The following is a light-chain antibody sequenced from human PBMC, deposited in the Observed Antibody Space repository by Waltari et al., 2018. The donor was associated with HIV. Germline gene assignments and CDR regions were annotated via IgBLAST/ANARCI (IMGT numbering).Light chain of an antibody. J-gene: IGKJ1*01. CDR1: QNIDKY. Sequence: DIQMTQSPSSLSASIGVRVTITCRASQNIDKYLNWYQQKAGKAPKLLIYTTSNLQSGVPSRFSGSGSGTEFTLTISSLQPEDLATYYCQQGYNTPPWTFAPGTKVEVK. CDR2: TTS. CDR3: QQGYNTPPWT. V-gene: IGKV1-39*01.